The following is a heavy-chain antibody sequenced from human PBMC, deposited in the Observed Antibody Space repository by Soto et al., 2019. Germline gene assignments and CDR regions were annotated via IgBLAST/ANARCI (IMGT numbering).Heavy chain of an antibody. D-gene: IGHD3-22*01. J-gene: IGHJ3*02. V-gene: IGHV1-69*13. CDR3: ARVTMILGDHDAFDI. Sequence: GASVKVSCKASGGTFSSYAVSWVRQAPGQGLEWMGGIIPIFGTANYAQKFQGRVTITADESTSTAYMELSSLRSEDTAVYYCARVTMILGDHDAFDIWGQGTMVTVSS. CDR1: GGTFSSYA. CDR2: IIPIFGTA.